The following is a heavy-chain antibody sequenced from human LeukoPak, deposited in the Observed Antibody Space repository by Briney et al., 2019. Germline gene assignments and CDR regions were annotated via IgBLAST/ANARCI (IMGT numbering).Heavy chain of an antibody. Sequence: PSETLSLTCTVSGGSISSGDYYWSWIRQPPGKGLEWIGSIYYSGSTYYNPSLKSRVTISVDTSKNQFSLKLSSVTAADTAVYYCARGYCSSTSCRGFFDYWGQGTLVTVSS. CDR2: IYYSGST. CDR1: GGSISSGDYY. D-gene: IGHD2-2*01. CDR3: ARGYCSSTSCRGFFDY. V-gene: IGHV4-39*01. J-gene: IGHJ4*02.